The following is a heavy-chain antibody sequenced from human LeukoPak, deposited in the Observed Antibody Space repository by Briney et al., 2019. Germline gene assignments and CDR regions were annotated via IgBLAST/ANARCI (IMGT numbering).Heavy chain of an antibody. CDR1: GFTFSSYG. J-gene: IGHJ4*02. V-gene: IGHV3-33*03. CDR3: AKDPAESVTTGDY. D-gene: IGHD4-17*01. CDR2: IWYDGSNK. Sequence: PGGSLRLSCAASGFTFSSYGMHWVRQAPGKGLEWVAVIWYDGSNKCYADSVKGRFTISRDNSKNTLYLQMNSLRAEDTAVYYCAKDPAESVTTGDYWGQGTLVTVSS.